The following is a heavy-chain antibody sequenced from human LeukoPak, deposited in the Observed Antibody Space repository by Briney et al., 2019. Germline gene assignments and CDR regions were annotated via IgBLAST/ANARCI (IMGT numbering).Heavy chain of an antibody. Sequence: SETLSLTCTVSGDSISSGDFYWSWIRQPAGKGLEWIGRIYTTGSTNYNPSLKSRVTTSVDTSKNQFSLKLSSVTAVDTAVYYCARGPYYYDGSGALDIWGQVTMGTVSS. CDR2: IYTTGST. CDR1: GDSISSGDFY. D-gene: IGHD3-22*01. J-gene: IGHJ3*02. CDR3: ARGPYYYDGSGALDI. V-gene: IGHV4-61*02.